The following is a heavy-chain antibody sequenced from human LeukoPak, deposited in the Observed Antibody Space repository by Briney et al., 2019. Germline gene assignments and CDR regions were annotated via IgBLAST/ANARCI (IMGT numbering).Heavy chain of an antibody. V-gene: IGHV3-23*01. J-gene: IGHJ4*02. Sequence: PGGSLRLSCAASGFTFSSYAMSWVRQAPGKGLKWAPGLSGSGGSPNYANSVKGRFTISRDNSKNTLYLQMNSLRAEDTAVYYCANALGGGNTWYYFDCWGQGTLVTVSS. D-gene: IGHD6-13*01. CDR3: ANALGGGNTWYYFDC. CDR2: LSGSGGSP. CDR1: GFTFSSYA.